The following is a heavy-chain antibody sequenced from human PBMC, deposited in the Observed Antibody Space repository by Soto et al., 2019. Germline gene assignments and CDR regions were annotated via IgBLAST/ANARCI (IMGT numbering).Heavy chain of an antibody. D-gene: IGHD6-6*01. Sequence: QVQLVESVGGVVQPGRSLRLSCAASGFTFSSYGMHWVRQAPGKGLEWVAVISYDGSNKYYADSVKGRFTISRDNSKNTLYLQMHSLRAEDTAVYYCAKDRPWFDPWGQGTLVTVSS. J-gene: IGHJ5*02. CDR2: ISYDGSNK. V-gene: IGHV3-30*18. CDR3: AKDRPWFDP. CDR1: GFTFSSYG.